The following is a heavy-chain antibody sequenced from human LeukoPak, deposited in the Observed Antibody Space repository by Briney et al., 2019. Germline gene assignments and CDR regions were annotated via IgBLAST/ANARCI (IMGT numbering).Heavy chain of an antibody. CDR2: ISAYNGNT. Sequence: ASVKVSCKASGYTFTSYGISWVRQAPGQGLEWMGWISAYNGNTNYAQKFQGRVTMTRNTSISTAYMELSSLRSEDTAVYYCARGRTYYYPGWWFDPWGQGTLVTVSS. CDR3: ARGRTYYYPGWWFDP. J-gene: IGHJ5*02. D-gene: IGHD3-22*01. V-gene: IGHV1-18*01. CDR1: GYTFTSYG.